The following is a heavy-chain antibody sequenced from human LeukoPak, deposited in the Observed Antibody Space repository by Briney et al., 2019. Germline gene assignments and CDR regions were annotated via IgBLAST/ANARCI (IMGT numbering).Heavy chain of an antibody. D-gene: IGHD1-14*01. CDR1: GFTFSSYA. V-gene: IGHV3-30-3*01. Sequence: GGSLRLSCAASGFTFSSYAMHWVRQAPGKGLEWVAVISYDGSNKYYADSAKGRFTISRDNSKNTLYLQMNSLRAEDTAVYYCARDGGPINSFFDYWGQGTLVTVSS. CDR2: ISYDGSNK. J-gene: IGHJ4*02. CDR3: ARDGGPINSFFDY.